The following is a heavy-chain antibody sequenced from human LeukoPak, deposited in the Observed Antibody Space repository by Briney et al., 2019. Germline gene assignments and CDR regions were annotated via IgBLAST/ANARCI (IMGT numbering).Heavy chain of an antibody. CDR2: ISYDGTNK. J-gene: IGHJ6*03. Sequence: GGSLRLSCAASGFTFSSYGMHWVRQAPGKGLEWVAVISYDGTNKYYRDSVKGRFTISRDNSKNTLYLQMNSLRVEDTAVYYCAKVTVDTAMNYYYYYMDVWGNGTTVTVSS. CDR1: GFTFSSYG. CDR3: AKVTVDTAMNYYYYYMDV. V-gene: IGHV3-30*18. D-gene: IGHD5-18*01.